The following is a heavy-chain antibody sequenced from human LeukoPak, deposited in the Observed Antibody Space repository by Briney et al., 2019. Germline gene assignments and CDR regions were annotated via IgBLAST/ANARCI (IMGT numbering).Heavy chain of an antibody. CDR2: IIPIFGTV. CDR3: ARSSLGYSYAYRFDY. CDR1: GGTFSSYA. J-gene: IGHJ4*02. V-gene: IGHV1-69*06. Sequence: ASVKVSCKASGGTFSSYAISWVRQAPGQGLEWMGGIIPIFGTVNYAQKFQGRVTITADKSTSTAYMELSSLRSEDTAVYYCARSSLGYSYAYRFDYWGQGTLVTVSS. D-gene: IGHD5-18*01.